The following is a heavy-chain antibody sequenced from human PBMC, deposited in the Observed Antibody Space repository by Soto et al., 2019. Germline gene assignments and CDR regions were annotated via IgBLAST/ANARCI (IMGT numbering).Heavy chain of an antibody. CDR1: GGSISNGGYY. CDR3: AREEVAYYGSGSYNWFDP. D-gene: IGHD3-10*01. Sequence: SETLSLTCTVSGGSISNGGYYWSWVRQHPGKGLEWIGYMFYNGGTYYNPSLKSRLTISVDTSKNLFSLRLSSVTAADTAVYYCAREEVAYYGSGSYNWFDPWGQGTLVTSPQ. CDR2: MFYNGGT. J-gene: IGHJ5*02. V-gene: IGHV4-31*03.